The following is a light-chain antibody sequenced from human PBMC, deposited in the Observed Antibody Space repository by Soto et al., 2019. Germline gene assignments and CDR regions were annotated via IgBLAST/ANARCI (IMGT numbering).Light chain of an antibody. Sequence: EIGMTQSPATLSVSPGDRATLSCRASQSVSSILAWYQQKPGQAPRLLIYGASTRATGIPARFSGSGSGTDFTLTISSLQSEDFAVYYCQQYKNWPQTFGQGTKVEIK. V-gene: IGKV3-15*01. CDR2: GAS. J-gene: IGKJ1*01. CDR1: QSVSSI. CDR3: QQYKNWPQT.